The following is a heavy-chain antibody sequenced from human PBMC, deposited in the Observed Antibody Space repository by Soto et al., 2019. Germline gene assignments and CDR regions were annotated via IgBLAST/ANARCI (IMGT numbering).Heavy chain of an antibody. CDR3: ASPEYYYDTSGWYY. D-gene: IGHD3-22*01. CDR1: GFTFSTYS. CDR2: ISSSSSYI. J-gene: IGHJ4*02. V-gene: IGHV3-21*01. Sequence: EVQLVESGGGLVKPGGSLRLSCAASGFTFSTYSMNWVRQAPGKGLEWVSFISSSSSYIFYADSVKGRFTISRDNANNSLYLQMNSLRAEDTAVYYCASPEYYYDTSGWYYWGQGTVVTVSS.